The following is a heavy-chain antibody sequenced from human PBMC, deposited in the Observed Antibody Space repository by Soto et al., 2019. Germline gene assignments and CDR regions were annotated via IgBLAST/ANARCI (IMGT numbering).Heavy chain of an antibody. CDR1: GFTFSSYA. V-gene: IGHV3-23*01. Sequence: GGSLRLSCAASGFTFSSYAMNWVRQAPGKGLEWVSVISGSGSSTYYADSVKGRFTISRDNSKNTLYLQMNSLRAEDTAVYYCASRSSGWYFDYWGQGTPDTVSS. J-gene: IGHJ4*02. CDR2: ISGSGSST. CDR3: ASRSSGWYFDY. D-gene: IGHD6-19*01.